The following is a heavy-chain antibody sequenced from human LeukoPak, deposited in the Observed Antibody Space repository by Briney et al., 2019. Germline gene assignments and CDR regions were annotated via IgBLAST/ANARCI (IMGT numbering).Heavy chain of an antibody. CDR1: GFTFSNHN. D-gene: IGHD2-15*01. Sequence: GGSLRLSCAATGFTFSNHNMDWVRQAPGKGLEWISYISGRGEAIFYADSVQGRFTISRDNAKNSIYLQMNGLTAEDTAVYYCARTYGSGSLDYGGQGTLVTVSS. J-gene: IGHJ4*02. V-gene: IGHV3-48*01. CDR3: ARTYGSGSLDY. CDR2: ISGRGEAI.